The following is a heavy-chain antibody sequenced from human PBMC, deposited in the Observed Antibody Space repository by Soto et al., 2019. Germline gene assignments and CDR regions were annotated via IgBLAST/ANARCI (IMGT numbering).Heavy chain of an antibody. CDR2: IDWDDDK. V-gene: IGHV2-70*11. Sequence: SGPTLVNPTQTLTLTCTFSGFSLSTSGMCVSWIRQPPGKALEWLARIDWDDDKYYSTSLKTRLTISKDTSKNPVVLTMTNMDPVDTATYYCARTPIFGVVKSSSRAFDIWGQGTMVTVSS. CDR1: GFSLSTSGMC. D-gene: IGHD3-3*01. CDR3: ARTPIFGVVKSSSRAFDI. J-gene: IGHJ3*02.